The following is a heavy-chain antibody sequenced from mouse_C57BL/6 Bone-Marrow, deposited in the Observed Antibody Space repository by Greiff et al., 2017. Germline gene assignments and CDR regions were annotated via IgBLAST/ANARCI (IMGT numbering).Heavy chain of an antibody. CDR2: IDPSDSYT. V-gene: IGHV1-69*01. CDR1: GYTFTSYW. CDR3: ARDGIDD. J-gene: IGHJ2*01. Sequence: QVQLQQSGAELVMPGASVKLSCKASGYTFTSYWMHWVKQRPGQGLEWIGEIDPSDSYTNYNQKFKGKSTLTVDKSSSTAYMQLSSLTSEDSAVYYCARDGIDDWGQGTTLTVSS.